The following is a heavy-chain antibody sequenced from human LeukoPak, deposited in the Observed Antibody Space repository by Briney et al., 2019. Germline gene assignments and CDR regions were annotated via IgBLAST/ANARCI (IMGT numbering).Heavy chain of an antibody. D-gene: IGHD2-21*02. J-gene: IGHJ4*02. CDR3: ARGRGGDYKH. V-gene: IGHV4-59*01. CDR2: IYYSGST. CDR1: GGSISSYY. Sequence: SETLSLTCTVSGGSISSYYWSWIRQPPGKGLEWIGYIYYSGSTNYNPSLKSRVTISVDTSKNQFSLKLSSVTAADTAVYYCARGRGGDYKHWGQGTRVTVSS.